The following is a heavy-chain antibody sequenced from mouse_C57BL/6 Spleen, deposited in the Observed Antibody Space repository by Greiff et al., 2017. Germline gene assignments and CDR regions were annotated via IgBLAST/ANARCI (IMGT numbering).Heavy chain of an antibody. Sequence: VQLQQSGAELVKPGASVKISCKASGYAFSSYWMNWVKQRPGKGLEWIGQIYPGDGDTNYNGKFKGKATLTADKSSSTAYMQLSSLTSDDSAVYFCARGGGWLLRWFAYWGQGTLVTVSA. CDR1: GYAFSSYW. V-gene: IGHV1-80*01. CDR3: ARGGGWLLRWFAY. CDR2: IYPGDGDT. J-gene: IGHJ3*01. D-gene: IGHD2-3*01.